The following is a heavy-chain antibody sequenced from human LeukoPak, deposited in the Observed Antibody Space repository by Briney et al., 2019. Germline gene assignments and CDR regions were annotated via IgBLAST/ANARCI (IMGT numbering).Heavy chain of an antibody. CDR1: GFTFSSYG. J-gene: IGHJ4*02. CDR3: ARDLPHYYDSSGYYHFDY. D-gene: IGHD3-22*01. Sequence: GGSLRLSCAASGFTFSSYGMHWVRQAPGKGLEWVSSISSSSSYIYYADSVKGRFTISRDNAKNSLYLQMNSLRAEDTAVYYCARDLPHYYDSSGYYHFDYWGQGTLVTVSS. CDR2: ISSSSSYI. V-gene: IGHV3-21*01.